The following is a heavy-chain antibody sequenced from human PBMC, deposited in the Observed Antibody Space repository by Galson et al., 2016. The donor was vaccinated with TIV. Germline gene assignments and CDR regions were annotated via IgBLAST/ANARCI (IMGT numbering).Heavy chain of an antibody. V-gene: IGHV1-69*13. J-gene: IGHJ4*01. CDR3: ATSLDYSQIFDY. CDR2: IIPLFRTT. CDR1: GDTFSSYV. D-gene: IGHD4-11*01. Sequence: SVKVSCKASGDTFSSYVFNWVRLAPGQGLEWMGGIIPLFRTTNYAQKFQGRVTITADESTNTAYMELNSLRSGDTAVYFCATSLDYSQIFDYWGHGTLVTVSS.